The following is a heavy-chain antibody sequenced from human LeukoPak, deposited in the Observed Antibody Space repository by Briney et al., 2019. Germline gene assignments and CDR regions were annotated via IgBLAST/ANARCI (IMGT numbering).Heavy chain of an antibody. J-gene: IGHJ6*02. V-gene: IGHV1-18*01. CDR2: ISAYNGNT. CDR1: GYTFTSYG. CDR3: ARGLGQWLVYYYYGMDV. Sequence: ASVKVSCKASGYTFTSYGISWVRQAPGQGLEWMGWISAYNGNTNYAQKLQGRVTMTTDTSTSTAYMELRSLRSDDTAVYYCARGLGQWLVYYYYGMDVWGQGTTVTVSS. D-gene: IGHD6-19*01.